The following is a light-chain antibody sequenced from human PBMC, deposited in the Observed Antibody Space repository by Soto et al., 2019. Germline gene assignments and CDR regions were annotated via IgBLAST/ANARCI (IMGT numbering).Light chain of an antibody. Sequence: QSALTQPASVSGSPGQSITISCTGTSRDIGFFNYVSWYQQFPGNAPKLITFEVTNRPSGVSNRFSASKSGNTASLTISGLQAEDGADYYCSSYTTRSTYVFGTGTKVTVL. V-gene: IGLV2-14*01. J-gene: IGLJ1*01. CDR3: SSYTTRSTYV. CDR1: SRDIGFFNY. CDR2: EVT.